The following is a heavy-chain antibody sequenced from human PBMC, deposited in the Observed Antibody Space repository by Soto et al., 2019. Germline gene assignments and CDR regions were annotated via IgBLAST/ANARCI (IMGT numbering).Heavy chain of an antibody. CDR3: TTYHADYNLDH. Sequence: QVQLVQSGAEVKKPGASVKVSCKVSGYTLNEVAMHWVRQAPGKGLEWLGGFDPDEAETIYAQHFQGRVTMTEDTSTDTVYMELSSLRSEDPVLYFRTTYHADYNLDHWGQGTLVTLSP. CDR2: FDPDEAET. J-gene: IGHJ4*02. D-gene: IGHD4-17*01. V-gene: IGHV1-24*01. CDR1: GYTLNEVA.